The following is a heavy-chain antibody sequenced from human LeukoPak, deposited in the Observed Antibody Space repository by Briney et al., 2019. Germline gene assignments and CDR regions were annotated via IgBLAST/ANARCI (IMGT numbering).Heavy chain of an antibody. CDR1: GYSFTSYW. J-gene: IGHJ5*02. D-gene: IGHD2-2*01. V-gene: IGHV5-51*01. CDR2: IYPGDSDT. Sequence: GESLKISCKGSGYSFTSYWIGWVRQMPGKGLEWMGIIYPGDSDTRYSPSFQGQVTISADKSISTAYLQWSSLKASDTAMYYCARGVDCSSTSRYYNWFDPWGQGTLVTVSS. CDR3: ARGVDCSSTSRYYNWFDP.